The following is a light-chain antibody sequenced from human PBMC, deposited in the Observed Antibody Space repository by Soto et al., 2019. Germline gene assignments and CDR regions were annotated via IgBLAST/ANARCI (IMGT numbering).Light chain of an antibody. Sequence: EIVMTQSPATLSVSPGERATLSCRASQRGNSNLVWYQQQPCQAPRLLIYGASTRATGIPGRFSGSGYGTEFTLTISSRQYEEFAVYYCQQYNNWIWTFGQGTKVEIK. J-gene: IGKJ1*01. CDR1: QRGNSN. V-gene: IGKV3-15*01. CDR3: QQYNNWIWT. CDR2: GAS.